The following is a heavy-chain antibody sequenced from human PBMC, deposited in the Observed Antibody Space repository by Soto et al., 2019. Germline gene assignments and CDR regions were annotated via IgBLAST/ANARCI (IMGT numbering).Heavy chain of an antibody. D-gene: IGHD3-22*01. J-gene: IGHJ4*02. V-gene: IGHV3-30*18. CDR2: ISYDGSNK. CDR3: AKDSLYYYDSSGYYYSYFDY. CDR1: GFTFSSYG. Sequence: GGSMRLSCAASGFTFSSYGMHWVRQAPGKGLEWVEVISYDGSNKYYADSVKGRFTISRDNSKNTLYLQMNSLRAEDTAVYYCAKDSLYYYDSSGYYYSYFDYWGQGTLVTVSS.